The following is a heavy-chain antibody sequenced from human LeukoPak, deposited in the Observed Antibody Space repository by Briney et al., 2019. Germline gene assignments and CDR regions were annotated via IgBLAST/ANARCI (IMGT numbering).Heavy chain of an antibody. Sequence: PSETLSLTCTVSGGSISSYYWSWIRQPPGKGLEWIGEINHSGSTNYNPSLKSRVTISVDTSKNQFSLKLSSVTAADTAVYYCARLHRWGYCSGGSCYYFDYWGQGTLVTVSS. CDR3: ARLHRWGYCSGGSCYYFDY. J-gene: IGHJ4*02. CDR2: INHSGST. CDR1: GGSISSYY. V-gene: IGHV4-34*01. D-gene: IGHD2-15*01.